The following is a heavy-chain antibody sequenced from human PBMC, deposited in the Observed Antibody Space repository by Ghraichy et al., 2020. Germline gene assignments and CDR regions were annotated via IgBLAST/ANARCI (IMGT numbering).Heavy chain of an antibody. CDR2: IKQDGSEK. Sequence: GESLNISCAASGFTFSSYWMSWVRQAPGKGLEWVANIKQDGSEKYYVDSVKGRFTISRDNAKNSLYLQMNSLRAEDTAVYYCARGWSKSGAGMDVWGQGTTVTVSS. V-gene: IGHV3-7*01. CDR3: ARGWSKSGAGMDV. CDR1: GFTFSSYW. J-gene: IGHJ6*02. D-gene: IGHD2-15*01.